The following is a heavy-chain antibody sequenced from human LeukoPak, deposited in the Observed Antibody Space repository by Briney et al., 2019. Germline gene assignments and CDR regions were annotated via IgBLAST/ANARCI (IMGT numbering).Heavy chain of an antibody. CDR1: GGSFSGYY. V-gene: IGHV4-34*01. D-gene: IGHD4-17*01. CDR3: ARVGYEAWREYGDPFDY. Sequence: KPSETLSLTCAVYGGSFSGYYWSWIRQPPGKGLEWIGEINHSGSTNYNPSLKSRVTISVDTSKNRFSLKLSSVTAADTAVYYCARVGYEAWREYGDPFDYWGQGTLVTVSS. CDR2: INHSGST. J-gene: IGHJ4*02.